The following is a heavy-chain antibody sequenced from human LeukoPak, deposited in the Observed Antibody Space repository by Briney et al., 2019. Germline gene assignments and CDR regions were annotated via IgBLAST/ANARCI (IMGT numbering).Heavy chain of an antibody. CDR3: ARSYSAYDSDGLVDAFHI. CDR1: GASMKYDPYN. CDR2: IHTSGST. Sequence: PSETLSLTCSVSGASMKYDPYNWNWIRRPAGKGLEWIGRIHTSGSTIYNGSLKSRVSISTDTSNNRVTLTLSSVTAADTAIYYCARSYSAYDSDGLVDAFHIWGQGTMVTVSS. V-gene: IGHV4-61*02. J-gene: IGHJ3*02. D-gene: IGHD5-12*01.